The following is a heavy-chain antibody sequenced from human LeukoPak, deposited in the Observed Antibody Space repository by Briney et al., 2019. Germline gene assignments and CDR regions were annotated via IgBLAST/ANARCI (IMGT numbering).Heavy chain of an antibody. J-gene: IGHJ3*02. CDR3: ARDPENLFTMIVHDVFNI. CDR2: IKQDGSEK. V-gene: IGHV3-7*01. D-gene: IGHD3-22*01. Sequence: PGGSLRLSCAASGFTFSNYWMSWVRQAPGEGLEWVANIKQDGSEKYYVDSVKGRFTISRDNAKNSLYLQMNSLRAEDTAVYYCARDPENLFTMIVHDVFNIWGQGTMVTVSS. CDR1: GFTFSNYW.